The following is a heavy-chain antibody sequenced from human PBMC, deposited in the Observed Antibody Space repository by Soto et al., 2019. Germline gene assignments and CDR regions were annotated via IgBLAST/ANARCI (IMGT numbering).Heavy chain of an antibody. CDR3: ARELERITIFGVVYYYYYGMDV. Sequence: GGSLRLSCAASGFTFSSYGINWVRQAPGKGLERVSSISSSSSYILYADSVRGRFTISRDNAKNSLYLQMNSLRAEDTAVYYCARELERITIFGVVYYYYYGMDVWGQGTTVTVSS. J-gene: IGHJ6*02. D-gene: IGHD3-3*01. CDR2: ISSSSSYI. V-gene: IGHV3-21*01. CDR1: GFTFSSYG.